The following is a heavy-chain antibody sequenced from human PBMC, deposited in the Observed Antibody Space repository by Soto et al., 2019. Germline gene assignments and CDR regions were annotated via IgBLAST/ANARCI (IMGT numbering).Heavy chain of an antibody. CDR1: GGTFSSYA. CDR3: ALTPGIAAAAFDY. CDR2: IIPIFGTA. D-gene: IGHD6-13*01. V-gene: IGHV1-69*13. J-gene: IGHJ4*02. Sequence: ASVKVSCKASGGTFSSYAISWVRRAPGQGLEWMGGIIPIFGTANYAQKFQGRVTITADESTSTAYMELSSLRSEDTAVYYCALTPGIAAAAFDYWGQGTLVTVSS.